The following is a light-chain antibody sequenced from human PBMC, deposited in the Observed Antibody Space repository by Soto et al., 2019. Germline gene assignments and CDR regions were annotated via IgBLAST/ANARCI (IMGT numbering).Light chain of an antibody. CDR2: ADS. V-gene: IGKV3-11*02. J-gene: IGKJ5*01. CDR1: QSISGY. CDR3: QQRYNWPIT. Sequence: EIVLTQSPATLSLSPGERATLSCRASQSISGYLGWYQQKPGQAPRLLIYADSNRATGIPARFSGSGSGRDFTLTIRSLEPEDFSVYSCQQRYNWPITFGQGTRLEIK.